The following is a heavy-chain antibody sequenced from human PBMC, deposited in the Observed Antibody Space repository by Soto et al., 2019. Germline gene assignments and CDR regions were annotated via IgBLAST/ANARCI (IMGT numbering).Heavy chain of an antibody. CDR3: ARDHSGSYWAINWFDT. D-gene: IGHD1-26*01. Sequence: APVKVSCKASGYTFTSYGIRWVRQAPGQGLEWMGWISAYNGNTNYAQKLQGRVTMTTDTSTSTAYTELWSLASEDTVVYYRARDHSGSYWAINWFDTWGQGTLVTV. CDR2: ISAYNGNT. CDR1: GYTFTSYG. V-gene: IGHV1-18*01. J-gene: IGHJ5*02.